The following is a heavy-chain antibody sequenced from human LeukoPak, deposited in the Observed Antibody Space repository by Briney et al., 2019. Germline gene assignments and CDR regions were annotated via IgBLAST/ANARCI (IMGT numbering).Heavy chain of an antibody. V-gene: IGHV4-38-2*02. J-gene: IGHJ3*02. CDR1: GYSISSGYY. Sequence: PSETLSLTCTVSGYSISSGYYWGWIRQPPGKGLEWIGSIYHSGSTYYNPSLKSRVTISVDTSKNQFSLKLSSVTAADTAVYYCASRITMIVVVITSPIDAFDIWGQGTMVTVSS. D-gene: IGHD3-22*01. CDR2: IYHSGST. CDR3: ASRITMIVVVITSPIDAFDI.